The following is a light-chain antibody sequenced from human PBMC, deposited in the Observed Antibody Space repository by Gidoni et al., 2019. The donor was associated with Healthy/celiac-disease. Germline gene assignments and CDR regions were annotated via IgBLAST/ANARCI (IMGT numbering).Light chain of an antibody. CDR1: QSISSY. J-gene: IGKJ4*01. CDR3: QQSYSTS. V-gene: IGKV1-39*01. Sequence: DIHMTQSPSSLSASVGDRVTITCRASQSISSYLNWYQQKPGKDPKLLIYAASSLQSGVPSRFSGSGSGTDFTLTISSLQPEDFATYYCQQSYSTSFGGGTKVEIK. CDR2: AAS.